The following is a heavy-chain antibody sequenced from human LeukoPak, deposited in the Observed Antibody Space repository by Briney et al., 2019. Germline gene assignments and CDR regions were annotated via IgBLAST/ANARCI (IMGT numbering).Heavy chain of an antibody. CDR2: FDPEDGET. CDR1: GYTLTELS. D-gene: IGHD3-9*01. Sequence: ASVKVSCKVSGYTLTELSMHWVRQAPGKGLEWMEGFDPEDGETIYAQKFQGRVTMTEDTSTDTAYMELSSLRSEDTAVYYCATEEAYYDILTGYYNWFDPWGQGTLVTVSS. CDR3: ATEEAYYDILTGYYNWFDP. V-gene: IGHV1-24*01. J-gene: IGHJ5*02.